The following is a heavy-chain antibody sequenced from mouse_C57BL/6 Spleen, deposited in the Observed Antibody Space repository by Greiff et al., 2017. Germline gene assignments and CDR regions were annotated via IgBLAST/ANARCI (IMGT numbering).Heavy chain of an antibody. D-gene: IGHD2-1*01. Sequence: EVKLVESGGGLVKPGGSLKLSCAASGFTFSDYGMHWVRQAPEKGLEWVAYISSGSSTIYYADTVKGRFTISRDNAKKPLFLQITSLRSEDTAMYYCAKNYGNFLYYFDYWGKGTTLTVSS. J-gene: IGHJ2*01. CDR1: GFTFSDYG. CDR3: AKNYGNFLYYFDY. V-gene: IGHV5-17*01. CDR2: ISSGSSTI.